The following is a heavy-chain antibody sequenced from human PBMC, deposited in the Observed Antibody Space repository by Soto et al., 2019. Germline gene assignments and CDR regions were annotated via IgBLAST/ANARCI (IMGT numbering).Heavy chain of an antibody. CDR3: ARDSHVGSGWQLTADY. CDR1: GFTFSSYG. Sequence: QVQLVESGGGVVQPGRSLRLSCAASGFTFSSYGMHWVRQAPGKGLEWVAVIWYDGSNKYYAESVKGRFTISRDNSKNTLYLQMKSLRAEDTAVYYCARDSHVGSGWQLTADYWGQGTLVTVS. J-gene: IGHJ4*02. CDR2: IWYDGSNK. V-gene: IGHV3-33*01. D-gene: IGHD6-19*01.